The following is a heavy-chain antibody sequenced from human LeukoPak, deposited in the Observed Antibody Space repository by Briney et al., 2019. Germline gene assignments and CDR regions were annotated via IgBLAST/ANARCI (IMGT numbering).Heavy chain of an antibody. J-gene: IGHJ5*02. CDR1: GGSISSYY. V-gene: IGHV4-59*01. D-gene: IGHD3-10*01. Sequence: TSETLSLTCTVSGGSISSYYWSWIRQPPGKGLEWIGYIYYSGTTNYKPSLKSRVTISVDTSKNQFSLKLSSVTAADTAVYYCARGGYYGSGNDFRFDPWGQGTLVTVSS. CDR2: IYYSGTT. CDR3: ARGGYYGSGNDFRFDP.